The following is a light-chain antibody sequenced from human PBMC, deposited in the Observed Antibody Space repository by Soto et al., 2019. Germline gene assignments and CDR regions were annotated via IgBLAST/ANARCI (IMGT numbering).Light chain of an antibody. V-gene: IGKV3-20*01. Sequence: EIVLTQSPGTLSLSPGDRATLSCRASQIVASTSFAWYQQSPGQAPRLLIYAASTRASDVTDRFSGSGSGTDFTLSISRLEPEDFAVYYCHQYDGSPPYTVGQGTRLEIK. J-gene: IGKJ2*01. CDR1: QIVASTS. CDR3: HQYDGSPPYT. CDR2: AAS.